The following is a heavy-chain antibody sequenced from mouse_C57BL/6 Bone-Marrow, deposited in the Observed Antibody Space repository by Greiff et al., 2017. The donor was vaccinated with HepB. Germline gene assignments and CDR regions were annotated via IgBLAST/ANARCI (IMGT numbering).Heavy chain of an antibody. CDR1: GYTFTSYW. J-gene: IGHJ1*03. D-gene: IGHD2-3*01. Sequence: VQLQQPGAELVMPGASVKLSCKASGYTFTSYWMHWVKQRPGQGLEWIGEIDPSDSYTNYNQKFKGKSTLTVDKSSSTAYMQLSSLTSEDSADYYCARSKGWLLPWYIDVWGTGTTVTVSS. CDR2: IDPSDSYT. V-gene: IGHV1-69*01. CDR3: ARSKGWLLPWYIDV.